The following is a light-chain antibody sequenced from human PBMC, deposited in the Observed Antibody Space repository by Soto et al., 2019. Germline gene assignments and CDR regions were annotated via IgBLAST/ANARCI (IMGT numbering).Light chain of an antibody. V-gene: IGLV2-14*01. J-gene: IGLJ1*01. CDR2: DVI. CDR1: SSDVGGYNY. Sequence: SALTQPASVSGSPGQSITISCTGTSSDVGGYNYVSWYQQHPGKAPKLMIYDVINRPSGVSNRFSGSKSGNTASLTISGLQAEDEADYYCSSYTSSSTLYVFGTGTEVTVL. CDR3: SSYTSSSTLYV.